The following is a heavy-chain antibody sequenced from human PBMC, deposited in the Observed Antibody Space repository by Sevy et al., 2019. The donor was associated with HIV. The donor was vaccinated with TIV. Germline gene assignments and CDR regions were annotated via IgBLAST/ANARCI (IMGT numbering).Heavy chain of an antibody. D-gene: IGHD3-10*01. CDR1: GGSISSSSYY. CDR2: IYYSGST. J-gene: IGHJ4*02. CDR3: ARHFPRNHLKIVGADGVLNDY. V-gene: IGHV4-39*01. Sequence: SETLSLTCTVSGGSISSSSYYWGWIRQPPGKGLEWIGSIYYSGSTYYNPSLKSRVTISVDTSKNHFSQKRSSLTAADTAVYYCARHFPRNHLKIVGADGVLNDYWGQGTLVTVSS.